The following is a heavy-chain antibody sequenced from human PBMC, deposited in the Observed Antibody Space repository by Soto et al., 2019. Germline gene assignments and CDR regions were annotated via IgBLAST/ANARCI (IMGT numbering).Heavy chain of an antibody. V-gene: IGHV1-2*02. J-gene: IGHJ3*02. D-gene: IGHD3-22*01. CDR1: GYTFTGYY. Sequence: ASVKVSCKASGYTFTGYYMRWVRQAPGQGLEWMGWINPDSGGTNYAQKFQGRVTITRDTSTSTAYMELSRLRSDDTAMYYCAKNLLVTTPDGFDIWGQGAMVTVSS. CDR3: AKNLLVTTPDGFDI. CDR2: INPDSGGT.